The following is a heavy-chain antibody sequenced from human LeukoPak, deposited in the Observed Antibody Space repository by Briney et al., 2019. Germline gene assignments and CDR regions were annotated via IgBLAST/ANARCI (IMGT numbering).Heavy chain of an antibody. CDR2: INHSGST. Sequence: SETLSLTCAVYGGSFSGYYWSWIRQPPGKGLEWIGEINHSGSTNYNPSLKSRVTISVDTSKKQFSLKLSSVTAADMAVYYCARDRSGSSYFDYWGQGTLVTVSS. V-gene: IGHV4-34*01. CDR1: GGSFSGYY. D-gene: IGHD6-6*01. J-gene: IGHJ4*02. CDR3: ARDRSGSSYFDY.